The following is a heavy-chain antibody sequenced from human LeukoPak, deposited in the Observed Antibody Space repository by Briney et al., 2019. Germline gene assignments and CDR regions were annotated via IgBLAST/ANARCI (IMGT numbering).Heavy chain of an antibody. CDR1: GYSFTSYW. Sequence: GESLKISCKGSGYSFTSYWIGWVRQMPGKGLEWMGIIYPGDSDTRYSPSFQGQVTISADKSISTAYLQWSSLKASDTAMYYCARHPQGYSYGYPDAFDIWGQGTMVTVSS. CDR3: ARHPQGYSYGYPDAFDI. D-gene: IGHD5-18*01. CDR2: IYPGDSDT. V-gene: IGHV5-51*01. J-gene: IGHJ3*02.